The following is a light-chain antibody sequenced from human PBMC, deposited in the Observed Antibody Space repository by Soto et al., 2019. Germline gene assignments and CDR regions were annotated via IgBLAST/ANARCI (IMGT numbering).Light chain of an antibody. J-gene: IGLJ3*02. CDR3: CSYAGTYTLWV. CDR2: DVN. Sequence: QSALTQPRSVSGSPGQSVTISCTGTSNDGGGYNSVSWYQQHPGKAPKLFIYDVNKRPSGVPDRFSGSKSGNTASLTISGLQAEDEADYYCCSYAGTYTLWVFGGGTKVTVL. CDR1: SNDGGGYNS. V-gene: IGLV2-11*01.